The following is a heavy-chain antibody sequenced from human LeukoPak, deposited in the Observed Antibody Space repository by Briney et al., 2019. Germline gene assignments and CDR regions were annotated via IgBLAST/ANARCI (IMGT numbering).Heavy chain of an antibody. Sequence: ASVKVPCKASGGTFSSYAISWVRQAPGQGLEWMGRIIPILGIANYAQKFQGRVTITAGKSTSTAYMELSSLRSEDTAVYYCARVESSSGYWGQGTLVTVSS. D-gene: IGHD3-22*01. V-gene: IGHV1-69*04. CDR1: GGTFSSYA. CDR2: IIPILGIA. J-gene: IGHJ4*02. CDR3: ARVESSSGY.